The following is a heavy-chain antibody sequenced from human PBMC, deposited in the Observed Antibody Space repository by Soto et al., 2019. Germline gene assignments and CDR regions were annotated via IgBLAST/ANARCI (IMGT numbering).Heavy chain of an antibody. CDR3: ARNNGDYYFDY. J-gene: IGHJ4*02. CDR2: IYHSGST. CDR1: GGSICSGGYS. D-gene: IGHD4-17*01. Sequence: LSLTCAVSGGSICSGGYSWSWIRQPPGKGLEWIGYIYHSGSTYYNPSLKSRVTISVDRSKNQFSLKLSSVTAADTAVYYCARNNGDYYFDYWGQGTLVTVSS. V-gene: IGHV4-30-2*01.